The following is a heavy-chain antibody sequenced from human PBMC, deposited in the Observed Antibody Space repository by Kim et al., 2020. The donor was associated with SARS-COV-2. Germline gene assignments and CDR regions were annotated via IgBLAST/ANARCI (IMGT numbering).Heavy chain of an antibody. J-gene: IGHJ4*02. D-gene: IGHD3-10*01. CDR1: GYTFTSYG. V-gene: IGHV1-18*01. CDR2: ISAYNGNT. Sequence: ASVKVSCKASGYTFTSYGISWVRQAPGQGLEWMGWISAYNGNTNYAQKLQGRVTMTTDTSTSTAYMELRSLRSDDTAVYYCARDRRYYGSGSYVSVYWGQGTLVTVSS. CDR3: ARDRRYYGSGSYVSVY.